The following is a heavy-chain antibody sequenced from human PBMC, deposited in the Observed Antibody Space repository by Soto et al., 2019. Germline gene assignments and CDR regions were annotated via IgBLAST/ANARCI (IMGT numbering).Heavy chain of an antibody. D-gene: IGHD3-16*02. CDR2: IKSKTDGGTT. Sequence: GGSLRLSCAASGFTFSNAWMSWVRQAPGKGLEWVGRIKSKTDGGTTDYAAPVKGRFTISRDDSKNTLYLQMNSLKTEDTAVYYCTTEPYDYIWGSYRKHAFDIWGQGTMVTVSS. CDR1: GFTFSNAW. V-gene: IGHV3-15*01. J-gene: IGHJ3*02. CDR3: TTEPYDYIWGSYRKHAFDI.